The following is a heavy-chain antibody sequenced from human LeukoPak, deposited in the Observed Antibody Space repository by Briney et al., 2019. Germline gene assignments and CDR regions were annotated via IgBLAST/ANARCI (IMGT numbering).Heavy chain of an antibody. V-gene: IGHV3-7*01. D-gene: IGHD1-26*01. CDR3: ARREYSGRYADFDY. CDR1: GFSFSSYW. Sequence: QPGGSLRLSCAASGFSFSSYWMSWVRQAPGKGLEWVADLKQDGREKYYVDSVKGRFTISRDNAKNSLYLQMNSLRAEDTAVYYCARREYSGRYADFDYWGQGTLVTVSS. J-gene: IGHJ4*02. CDR2: LKQDGREK.